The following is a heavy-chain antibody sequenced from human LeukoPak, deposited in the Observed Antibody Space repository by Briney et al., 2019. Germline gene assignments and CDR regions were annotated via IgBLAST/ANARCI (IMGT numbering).Heavy chain of an antibody. J-gene: IGHJ4*02. V-gene: IGHV3-20*04. CDR2: INWNGGST. D-gene: IGHD3-3*01. CDR1: GFTFDGYG. Sequence: GGSLRLSCAASGFTFDGYGMSWVRQAPGKGLEWVSGINWNGGSTGYADSVKGRFTISRDNAKNSLYLQMNSLRAEDTALYYCARSGVDGTIFGVTIYYFDYWGQGTLVTVSS. CDR3: ARSGVDGTIFGVTIYYFDY.